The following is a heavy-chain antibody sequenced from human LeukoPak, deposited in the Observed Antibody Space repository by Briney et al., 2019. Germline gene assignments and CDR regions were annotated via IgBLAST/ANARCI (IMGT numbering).Heavy chain of an antibody. D-gene: IGHD2-2*01. V-gene: IGHV3-53*01. CDR1: GFTVSSNY. Sequence: GGSLRLSCAASGFTVSSNYMSWVRQAPGKGLEWVSVIYSGGSTYYADSVKGRFTISRDNSKNTLYLQMNSLRAEDTAVYYCARDKVACSSTSCHYWYFDLWRRGTLVTVSS. J-gene: IGHJ2*01. CDR3: ARDKVACSSTSCHYWYFDL. CDR2: IYSGGST.